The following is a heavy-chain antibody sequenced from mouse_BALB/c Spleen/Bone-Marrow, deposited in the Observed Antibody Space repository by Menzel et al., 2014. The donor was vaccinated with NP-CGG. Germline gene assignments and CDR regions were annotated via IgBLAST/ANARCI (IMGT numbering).Heavy chain of an antibody. Sequence: EVQLQQPGPELVKPGASVKISCKASGYPFTDYNMHWVKQSHGKSLEWIGYIYPHTSDTGYNQKFRNKATLTVDISSSTAYMVLRSLTSEDSAVYYCVRAPPITSVVTRDYWGQGTTLTVSS. D-gene: IGHD1-1*01. J-gene: IGHJ2*01. CDR1: GYPFTDYN. V-gene: IGHV1S29*02. CDR2: IYPHTSDT. CDR3: VRAPPITSVVTRDY.